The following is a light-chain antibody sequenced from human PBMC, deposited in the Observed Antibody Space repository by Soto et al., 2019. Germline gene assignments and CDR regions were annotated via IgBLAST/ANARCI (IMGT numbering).Light chain of an antibody. CDR2: GAS. Sequence: EFVLTQSPATLSLSPGERATLSCRASQSVSSSNLAWYQQKPGQAPRLLIYGASTRATGIPARFSGSGSGTEFTLTISSLQSEDFAVYYCQQYNNWPPITFGQGTRLEIK. J-gene: IGKJ5*01. CDR3: QQYNNWPPIT. V-gene: IGKV3-15*01. CDR1: QSVSSSN.